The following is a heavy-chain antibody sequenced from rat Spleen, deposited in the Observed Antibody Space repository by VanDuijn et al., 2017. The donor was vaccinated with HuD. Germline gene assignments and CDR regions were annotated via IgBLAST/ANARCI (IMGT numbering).Heavy chain of an antibody. V-gene: IGHV5-29*01. J-gene: IGHJ2*01. CDR1: VFTFSDYY. D-gene: IGHD1-11*01. CDR3: ARGNYEGFDY. CDR2: ISYDGSST. Sequence: EVQLVESDGGLVQPGRSLKLSCAASVFTFSDYYMAWVRQAPTKGLEWDATISYDGSSTYYRDSVKGRFTISRDNAKSTLYLQMDSLRSEDTATYYCARGNYEGFDYWGQGVMVTVSS.